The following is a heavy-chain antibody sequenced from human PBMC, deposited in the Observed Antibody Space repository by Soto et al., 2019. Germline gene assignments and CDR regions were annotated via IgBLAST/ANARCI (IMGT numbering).Heavy chain of an antibody. V-gene: IGHV3-48*03. J-gene: IGHJ4*02. CDR2: ISSSGITT. D-gene: IGHD1-1*01. CDR1: GFNFRNYE. CDR3: ARYGTRADW. Sequence: SAGSLRLSCEASGFNFRNYEMHWVRKAPGKGLEWISYISSSGITTYYADFAEGRFTISRDNAKESLYLHLNSLRVDDTAVYYCARYGTRADWWGLGTQVTVSS.